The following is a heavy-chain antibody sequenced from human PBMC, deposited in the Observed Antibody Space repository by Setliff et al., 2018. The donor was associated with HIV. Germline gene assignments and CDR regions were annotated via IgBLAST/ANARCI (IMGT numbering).Heavy chain of an antibody. V-gene: IGHV4-31*03. D-gene: IGHD2-2*01. J-gene: IGHJ4*02. CDR2: IYYSGAT. Sequence: SETLSLTCTVSGGSISSGNYYWNWIRQHPGKGLEWIGYIYYSGATYYNPSLKSRVTLSIDTSKNQFSLNLSSVTAADTAAYYCARFDHASIDYWGQGTLVTVSS. CDR3: ARFDHASIDY. CDR1: GGSISSGNYY.